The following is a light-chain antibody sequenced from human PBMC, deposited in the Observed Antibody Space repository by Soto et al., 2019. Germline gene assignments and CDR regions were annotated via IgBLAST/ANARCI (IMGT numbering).Light chain of an antibody. Sequence: DIQMTQSPSSLSASVGDRVTITCQASHDITKYLNWYQQKPGKAPKLLIYDTSNLETGVPFRFSGRGSGTNFTLTISGLRPEDFATYYCQYYDSFPPMFTFGQGTKLEMK. CDR3: QYYDSFPPMFT. CDR2: DTS. V-gene: IGKV1-33*01. J-gene: IGKJ2*01. CDR1: HDITKY.